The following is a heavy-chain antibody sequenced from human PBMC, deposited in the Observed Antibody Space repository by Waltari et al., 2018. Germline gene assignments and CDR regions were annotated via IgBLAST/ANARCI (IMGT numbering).Heavy chain of an antibody. J-gene: IGHJ6*02. CDR3: ARDRGYSYGFYYYYYGMDV. CDR2: IYTSGST. Sequence: QVQLQESGPGLVKPSQTLSLTCTVSGGSISSGSYYWSWIRQPAGKGLEWIGRIYTSGSTNSYPSLKSRVTRSVDTSKNQFSLKLSSVTAADTAVYYCARDRGYSYGFYYYYYGMDVWGQGTTVTVSS. V-gene: IGHV4-61*02. D-gene: IGHD5-18*01. CDR1: GGSISSGSYY.